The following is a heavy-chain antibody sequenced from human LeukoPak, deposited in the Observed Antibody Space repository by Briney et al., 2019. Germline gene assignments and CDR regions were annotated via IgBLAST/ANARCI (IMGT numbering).Heavy chain of an antibody. CDR2: IYYSGST. V-gene: IGHV4-39*01. CDR3: ARQDFGQLGETLLFDY. Sequence: SETLSLTCTVSGGSISSSSYYWGWIRQPPGKGLEWIGSIYYSGSTYYNPSLKSRVTISVDTSKNQFTLKLSSVTAADTAVYYCARQDFGQLGETLLFDYWGQGTLVTVSS. J-gene: IGHJ4*02. CDR1: GGSISSSSYY. D-gene: IGHD6-6*01.